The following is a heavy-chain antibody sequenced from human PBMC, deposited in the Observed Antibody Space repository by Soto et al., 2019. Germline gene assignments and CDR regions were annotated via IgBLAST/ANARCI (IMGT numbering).Heavy chain of an antibody. D-gene: IGHD7-27*01. CDR1: GFTFSSYS. V-gene: IGHV3-48*02. Sequence: EVQLVESGGGLVQPGGSLRLSCAASGFTFSSYSMSWVRQGPGKGLEWVSYIDTSGSTTYYADSVKGRFAISRDNAKNSLYLQVNSLRDEDTAVYYCARDRLTGDRREAFVIWGQGTMVTVSS. CDR2: IDTSGSTT. J-gene: IGHJ3*02. CDR3: ARDRLTGDRREAFVI.